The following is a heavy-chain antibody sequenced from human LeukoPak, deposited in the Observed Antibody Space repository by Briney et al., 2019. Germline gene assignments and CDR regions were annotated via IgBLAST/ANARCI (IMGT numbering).Heavy chain of an antibody. V-gene: IGHV3-66*01. CDR2: IYSGGTT. D-gene: IGHD4-17*01. CDR3: ARALRTTVTPDAFDI. Sequence: GGSLRLSCAASGFTVSSNYMSWVRQAPGKGLEWVSVIYSGGTTDYADSVKGRFTISRDNSKNTLYLQMNSLRAEDTAVYYCARALRTTVTPDAFDIWGQGTMVTVSS. CDR1: GFTVSSNY. J-gene: IGHJ3*02.